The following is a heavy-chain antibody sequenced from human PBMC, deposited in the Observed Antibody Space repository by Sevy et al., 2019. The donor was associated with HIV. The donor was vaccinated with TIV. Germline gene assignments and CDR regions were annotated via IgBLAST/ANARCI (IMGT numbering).Heavy chain of an antibody. CDR1: GYTFTSYG. D-gene: IGHD2-2*02. CDR3: ARDWGCSSTSCYTDNYFDY. CDR2: ISAYNGNT. J-gene: IGHJ4*02. Sequence: ASVKVSCKASGYTFTSYGISWVRQAPGQGLEWMGWISAYNGNTNYAQKLQGRVTMTTDTSTSTAYVELRSLRSDDTAVYYCARDWGCSSTSCYTDNYFDYWGQGTLVTVSS. V-gene: IGHV1-18*01.